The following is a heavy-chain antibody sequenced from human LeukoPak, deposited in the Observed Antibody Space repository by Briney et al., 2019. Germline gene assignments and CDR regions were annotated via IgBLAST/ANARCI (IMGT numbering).Heavy chain of an antibody. Sequence: PSETLSLTCIVSGGSISTSSYYWGWIRQPPGKGLEWIGYISYSGSTNYNPSLKSRVSMTVETSKNQFSLKLGSVTAADRAVYYCARMEAWVLPSGPRGFDYWGQGTLVTVSS. J-gene: IGHJ4*02. CDR2: ISYSGST. CDR1: GGSISTSSYY. D-gene: IGHD1-26*01. CDR3: ARMEAWVLPSGPRGFDY. V-gene: IGHV4-61*05.